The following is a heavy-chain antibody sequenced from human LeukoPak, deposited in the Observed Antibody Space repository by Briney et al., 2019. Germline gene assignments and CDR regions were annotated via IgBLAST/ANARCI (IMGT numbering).Heavy chain of an antibody. CDR1: GFTFSDYC. Sequence: PGRSLRLSCPAAGFTFSDYCMSWIRQVPGKGLEWLSYINIGGTNTHYADSVKGRFTVSRDNAKKSLYLQMNNLRAEDTAVYYCATDGAGFDTWGQGVLVTVSS. J-gene: IGHJ5*02. V-gene: IGHV3-11*01. CDR2: INIGGTNT. CDR3: ATDGAGFDT.